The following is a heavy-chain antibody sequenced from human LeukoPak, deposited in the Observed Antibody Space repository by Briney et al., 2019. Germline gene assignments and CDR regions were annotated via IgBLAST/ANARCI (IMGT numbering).Heavy chain of an antibody. CDR2: IRYDGSNK. J-gene: IGHJ5*02. CDR3: ASAAVVVAATLLP. Sequence: PGGSLRLSCAASGFTFSSYGMHWVRQAPGKGLEWVAFIRYDGSNKYYADSVKGRFTISRDNSKNTLYLQMNSLRAEDTAVYYCASAAVVVAATLLPWGQGTLVIVSS. V-gene: IGHV3-30*02. D-gene: IGHD2-15*01. CDR1: GFTFSSYG.